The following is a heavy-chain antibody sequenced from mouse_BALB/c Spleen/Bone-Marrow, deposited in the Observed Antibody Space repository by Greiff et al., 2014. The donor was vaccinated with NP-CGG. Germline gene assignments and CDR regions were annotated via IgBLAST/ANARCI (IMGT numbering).Heavy chain of an antibody. D-gene: IGHD2-4*01. CDR1: GYSFTGYF. J-gene: IGHJ3*01. V-gene: IGHV1-20*02. CDR2: INPYNGDT. CDR3: ARIYDYDRGAWFAY. Sequence: VQLKESGPELVKPGASVKISCKASGYSFTGYFMNWVMQSHGKSLEWIGRINPYNGDTFYNQKFKDKATLTIDKSSSTAHMELRSLASEDSAVYYCARIYDYDRGAWFAYWGQGTLVTVCA.